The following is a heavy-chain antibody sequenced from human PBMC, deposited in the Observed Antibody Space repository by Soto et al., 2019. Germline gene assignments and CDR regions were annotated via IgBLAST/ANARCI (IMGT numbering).Heavy chain of an antibody. CDR2: IESKTDGGTT. Sequence: GGSLRLSCAVSGFTFSNAWITWVRQAPGKGLEWVGRIESKTDGGTTDYAAPVKGRFTISGDDSKNTLYLQMNSLKTEDTAVYYCTTQYYYDSSGSLLNWGQGTLVTVSS. V-gene: IGHV3-15*04. J-gene: IGHJ4*02. D-gene: IGHD3-22*01. CDR1: GFTFSNAW. CDR3: TTQYYYDSSGSLLN.